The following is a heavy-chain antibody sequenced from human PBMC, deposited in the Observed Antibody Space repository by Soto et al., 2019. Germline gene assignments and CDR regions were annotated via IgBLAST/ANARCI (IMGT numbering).Heavy chain of an antibody. CDR2: IIPILGIA. J-gene: IGHJ6*02. D-gene: IGHD1-26*01. CDR1: GYTFTSYG. V-gene: IGHV1-69*04. Sequence: GASVKVSCKASGYTFTSYGISWVRQAPGQGLEWMGRIIPILGIANYAQKFQGRVTITADKSTSTAYMELSSLRSEDTAVYYCARDGGSYQVNYYYGMDVWGQGTTVTVSS. CDR3: ARDGGSYQVNYYYGMDV.